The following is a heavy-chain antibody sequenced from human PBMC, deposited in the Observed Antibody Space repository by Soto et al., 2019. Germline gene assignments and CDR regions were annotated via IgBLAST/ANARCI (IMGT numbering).Heavy chain of an antibody. V-gene: IGHV4-34*01. CDR3: ARGVTMVRGVIWGDYYYYGMDV. J-gene: IGHJ6*02. CDR2: INHSGST. CDR1: GGSFSGYY. Sequence: PSETLSLTCAVYGGSFSGYYWSWIRHPPGKGLEWIGEINHSGSTNYNPSLKSRVTISVDTSKNQFSLKLSSVTAADTAVYYCARGVTMVRGVIWGDYYYYGMDVWGQGTTVTVSS. D-gene: IGHD3-10*01.